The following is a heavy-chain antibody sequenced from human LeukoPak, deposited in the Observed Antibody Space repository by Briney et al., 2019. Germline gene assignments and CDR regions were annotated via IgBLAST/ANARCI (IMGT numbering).Heavy chain of an antibody. CDR1: GFTFSSYS. D-gene: IGHD2-21*02. CDR3: ARSCGGGDCYSFPNYYYYYMDV. Sequence: GGSLRLSCAASGFTFSSYSMTWVRQAPGKGLEWVSYISSSSSTIYYADSVKGRFTISRDNAKNSLYLQMNSLRAEDTAVYYCARSCGGGDCYSFPNYYYYYMDVWGKGTTVTVSS. V-gene: IGHV3-48*04. CDR2: ISSSSSTI. J-gene: IGHJ6*03.